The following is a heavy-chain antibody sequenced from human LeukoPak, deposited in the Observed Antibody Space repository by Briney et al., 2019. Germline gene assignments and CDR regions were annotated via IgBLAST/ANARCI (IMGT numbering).Heavy chain of an antibody. D-gene: IGHD4-17*01. CDR2: IYYSGNT. Sequence: SETLSLTCTVSGGSISSFYWSWIRQAPGKGLEWIGYIYYSGNTNYNPSLESRVTISVDTSKNQFSLKLSSVTAADTAVYYCAREDPQTTVPEGMDVWGQGTTVTVSS. CDR3: AREDPQTTVPEGMDV. CDR1: GGSISSFY. J-gene: IGHJ6*02. V-gene: IGHV4-59*01.